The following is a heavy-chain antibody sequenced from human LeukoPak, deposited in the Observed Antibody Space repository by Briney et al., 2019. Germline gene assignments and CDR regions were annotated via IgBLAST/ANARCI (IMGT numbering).Heavy chain of an antibody. D-gene: IGHD3-10*01. CDR3: ARDKYYGSGSLRSQVPRGAFDI. Sequence: GGSLRLSCTASGFTFSSYTMTWVRQAPGKGLKWVSTITTGDGNTYYADSVKGRFTISRDNAKNSLYLQMNSLRDEDTAVYYCARDKYYGSGSLRSQVPRGAFDIWGQGTMVTVSS. V-gene: IGHV3-48*02. CDR2: ITTGDGNT. J-gene: IGHJ3*02. CDR1: GFTFSSYT.